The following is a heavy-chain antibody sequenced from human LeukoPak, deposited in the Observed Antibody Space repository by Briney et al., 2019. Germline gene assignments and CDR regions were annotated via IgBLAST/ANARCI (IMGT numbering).Heavy chain of an antibody. J-gene: IGHJ4*02. CDR1: GFTFSSYA. V-gene: IGHV3-23*01. CDR2: ISGSGGST. D-gene: IGHD3-16*02. Sequence: GGSLRLSCAASGFTFSSYAMSWVRQAPGKGLEWVSAISGSGGSTYYADSVKGRFTISRDTSKNTLYLQMNSLTAEDTAVYYCAKDFDDYVWGSYRSPLDYWGQGTLVTVSS. CDR3: AKDFDDYVWGSYRSPLDY.